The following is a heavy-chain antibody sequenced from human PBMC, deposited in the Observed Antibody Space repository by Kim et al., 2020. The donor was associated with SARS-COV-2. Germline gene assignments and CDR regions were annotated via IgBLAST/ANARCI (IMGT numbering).Heavy chain of an antibody. CDR2: ISGSGGST. Sequence: GGSLRLSCAASGFTFSSYAMSWVRQAPGKGLEWVSAISGSGGSTYYADSVKGRFTISRDNSKNTLYLQMNSLRAEDTAVYYCAKESSLGGFLEWLLKGWFDPWGQGTLVTVSS. CDR3: AKESSLGGFLEWLLKGWFDP. J-gene: IGHJ5*02. V-gene: IGHV3-23*01. CDR1: GFTFSSYA. D-gene: IGHD3-3*01.